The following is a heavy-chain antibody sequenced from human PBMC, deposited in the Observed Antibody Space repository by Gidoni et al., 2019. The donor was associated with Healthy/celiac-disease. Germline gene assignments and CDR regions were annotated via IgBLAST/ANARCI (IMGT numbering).Heavy chain of an antibody. D-gene: IGHD6-13*01. CDR2: ISSSSSYI. J-gene: IGHJ3*02. Sequence: EVQLVESGGGLVKPGGSLRLSCAASGFPFSSSRMNWVGQAPGKGLAWVSSISSSSSYIYYADSVKGRFTISRDNAKNSLYLQMNSLRAEDTAVYYCARETRRSSWYLGDAFDIWGQGTMVTVSS. V-gene: IGHV3-21*01. CDR1: GFPFSSSR. CDR3: ARETRRSSWYLGDAFDI.